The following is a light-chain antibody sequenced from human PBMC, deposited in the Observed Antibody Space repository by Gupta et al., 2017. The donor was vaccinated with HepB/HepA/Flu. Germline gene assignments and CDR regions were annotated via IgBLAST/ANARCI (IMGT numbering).Light chain of an antibody. CDR3: RSYAGSNNKV. CDR2: DVT. Sequence: SALTQPPSASVSPGQSVTISCTGTSSDVGSYNYVSWYQQHPGTAPKLIIYDVTKRPSGVPDRFSGLKSGNTASLTVSELQNEDEADYYCRSYAGSNNKVFGTGTKVTVL. J-gene: IGLJ1*01. V-gene: IGLV2-8*01. CDR1: SSDVGSYNY.